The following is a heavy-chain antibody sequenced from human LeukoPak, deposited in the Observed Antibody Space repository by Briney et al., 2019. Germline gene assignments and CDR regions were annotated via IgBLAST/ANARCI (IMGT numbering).Heavy chain of an antibody. CDR3: ARPLWFGESYYMDV. J-gene: IGHJ6*03. D-gene: IGHD3-10*01. CDR2: VTSGRST. CDR1: GFTFSSYG. V-gene: IGHV3-23*01. Sequence: GGSLRLSCAASGFTFSSYGMSWVRQAPGKGLEWVSAVTSGRSTYYADSVKGRSTVSRDNSKNTLYLQMNSLRAEDTAVYYCARPLWFGESYYMDVWGKGTTVTVSS.